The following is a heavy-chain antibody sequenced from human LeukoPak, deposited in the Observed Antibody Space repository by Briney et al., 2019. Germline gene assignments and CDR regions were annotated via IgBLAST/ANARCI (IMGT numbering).Heavy chain of an antibody. D-gene: IGHD2-15*01. CDR3: AREKDDYFDY. CDR2: ISSGSSTI. Sequence: GGSQRLSCAASGFTFSDHYMNWVRQAPGKGLEWVSYISSGSSTIYYADSVKGRFTISRDNAKNSLYLQMNSLRAEDTAVYYCAREKDDYFDYWGQGTLVTVSP. CDR1: GFTFSDHY. V-gene: IGHV3-48*01. J-gene: IGHJ4*02.